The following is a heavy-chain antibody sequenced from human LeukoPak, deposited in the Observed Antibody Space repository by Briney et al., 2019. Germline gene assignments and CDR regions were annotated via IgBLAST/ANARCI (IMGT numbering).Heavy chain of an antibody. J-gene: IGHJ5*02. CDR2: ISAYNGNT. CDR1: GYTFTNYG. CDR3: ARDVAFYGSSWHNWFDP. V-gene: IGHV1-18*01. Sequence: GASVKVSCKASGYTFTNYGISRVRQAPGQGLEWMGRISAYNGNTNYAQKFQGRVTMTTDTSTITAYMELRSLDSDDTAVYYCARDVAFYGSSWHNWFDPWGQGTLVTVSS. D-gene: IGHD6-13*01.